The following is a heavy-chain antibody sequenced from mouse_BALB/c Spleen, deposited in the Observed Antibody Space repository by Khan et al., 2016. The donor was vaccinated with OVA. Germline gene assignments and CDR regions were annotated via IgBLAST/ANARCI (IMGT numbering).Heavy chain of an antibody. CDR1: GYTFSNYW. CDR3: SREVRLHYYAMDY. V-gene: IGHV1-69*02. CDR2: IYPSDSYT. Sequence: QVQLQQPGTELVRAGASVKLSCKASGYTFSNYWINWVKQRPGQGLEWIGNIYPSDSYTNYNQNFKDKATLTVDKSSSTAYMQLSSPPSEDSAVYYCSREVRLHYYAMDYWGQGTSVTVSS. J-gene: IGHJ4*01. D-gene: IGHD2-14*01.